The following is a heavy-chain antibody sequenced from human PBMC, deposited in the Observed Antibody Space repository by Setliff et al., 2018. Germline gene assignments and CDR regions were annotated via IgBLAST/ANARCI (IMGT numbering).Heavy chain of an antibody. CDR1: GYSISSGYY. D-gene: IGHD3-3*01. CDR2: IYHSGSA. V-gene: IGHV4-38-2*01. J-gene: IGHJ4*02. CDR3: ARHGLPFLEWLSAFDY. Sequence: PSETLSLTCAVSGYSISSGYYWDWIRQPPGKGLEWTGNIYHSGSAYYNPSLKIRVTISVDTSKNQFSLKLTSVTAADTAVYYCARHGLPFLEWLSAFDYWGQGTLVTVSS.